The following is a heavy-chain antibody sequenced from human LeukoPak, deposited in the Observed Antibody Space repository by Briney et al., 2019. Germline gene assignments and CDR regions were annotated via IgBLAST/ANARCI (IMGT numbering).Heavy chain of an antibody. Sequence: SETLSLTCTVSGGSISSYYWSWVRQPPGKGLEWIGYIYYSGSTNYNPSLKSRVTISVDTSKNQFSLKLSSVTAADTAVYYCARELTYYYDSSGYFDYWGQGTLVTVS. V-gene: IGHV4-59*01. CDR1: GGSISSYY. D-gene: IGHD3-22*01. J-gene: IGHJ4*02. CDR3: ARELTYYYDSSGYFDY. CDR2: IYYSGST.